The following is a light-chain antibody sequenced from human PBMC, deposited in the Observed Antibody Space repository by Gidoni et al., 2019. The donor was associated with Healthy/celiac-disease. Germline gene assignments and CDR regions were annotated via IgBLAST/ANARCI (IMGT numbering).Light chain of an antibody. CDR1: QSVSSSY. CDR3: QQYGSWYS. CDR2: GAS. V-gene: IGKV3-20*01. Sequence: DIVLPQSPGTLSVSPGERATLACSASQSVSSSYLSWYQQNTGQAPRLLIYGASSRATGSPDRFSGSGSGTDFTLTISRLEPEDFAVYYCQQYGSWYSFGQGTKLEIK. J-gene: IGKJ2*03.